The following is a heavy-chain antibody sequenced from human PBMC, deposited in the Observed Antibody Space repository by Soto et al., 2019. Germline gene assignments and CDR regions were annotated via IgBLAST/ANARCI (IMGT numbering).Heavy chain of an antibody. J-gene: IGHJ2*01. D-gene: IGHD4-17*01. CDR1: GFTFSDYY. CDR3: ARDRRDFYRDYAPKNWYFDL. V-gene: IGHV3-11*01. Sequence: PGGSLRLSCAASGFTFSDYYMSWIRQAPGKGLEWVSYISSSGSTIYYADSVKGRFTISRDNAKNSLYLQMNSLRAEDTAVYYCARDRRDFYRDYAPKNWYFDLWGRGTLVTVSS. CDR2: ISSSGSTI.